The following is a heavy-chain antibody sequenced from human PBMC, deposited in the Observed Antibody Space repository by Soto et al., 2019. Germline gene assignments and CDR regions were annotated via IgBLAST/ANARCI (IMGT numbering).Heavy chain of an antibody. CDR2: INPSGGST. J-gene: IGHJ4*02. V-gene: IGHV1-46*01. CDR3: ATTYYYDSSGGGFDY. Sequence: QVQLVQSGAEVKKPGASVKVSCKASGYTFTSYYMHWVRQAPGQGLEWMGIINPSGGSTSYAQKFQGRVTMTRDTSTSTGYMELSSLRSEDTAVYYCATTYYYDSSGGGFDYWGQGTLVTVSS. D-gene: IGHD3-22*01. CDR1: GYTFTSYY.